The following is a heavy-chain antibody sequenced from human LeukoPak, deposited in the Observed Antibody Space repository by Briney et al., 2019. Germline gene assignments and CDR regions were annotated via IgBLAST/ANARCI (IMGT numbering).Heavy chain of an antibody. Sequence: SVKVSCKASGGTFSSYAISWVRQAPGQGLEWMGGIIPIFGTANYAQKFQGRVTITADKSTSTAYMELSSLRSEDTAVYYCARRNYYYGSGSSRFDPWGQGTLVTVSS. V-gene: IGHV1-69*06. CDR2: IIPIFGTA. D-gene: IGHD3-10*01. J-gene: IGHJ5*02. CDR3: ARRNYYYGSGSSRFDP. CDR1: GGTFSSYA.